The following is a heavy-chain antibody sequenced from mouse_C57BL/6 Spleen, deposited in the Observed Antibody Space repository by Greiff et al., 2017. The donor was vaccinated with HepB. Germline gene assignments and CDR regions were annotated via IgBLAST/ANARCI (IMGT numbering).Heavy chain of an antibody. CDR2: INPSSGYT. J-gene: IGHJ4*01. CDR3: AKSDYAMDY. V-gene: IGHV1-7*01. Sequence: VQLQQSGAELVKPGASVKLSCKASGYTFTSYWMPWVKQRPGQGLEWIGYINPSSGYTKYNQKFKDKATLTADTSSSTAYMQLSSLTYEDSAVYYCAKSDYAMDYWGQGTSVTVSS. CDR1: GYTFTSYW.